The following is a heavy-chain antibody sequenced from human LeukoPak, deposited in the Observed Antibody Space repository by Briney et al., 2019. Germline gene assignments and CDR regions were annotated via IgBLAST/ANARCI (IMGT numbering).Heavy chain of an antibody. Sequence: SETLSLTCTVSGVSMSSYYWSWIRQPPGKGLEWIGHIYYSGGANYNPSLKSRVTISLDTSRSQFSLKLSSVTAADTAVYYCARDGGYPLGAFDIWGLGTLVTVSS. J-gene: IGHJ3*02. V-gene: IGHV4-59*01. D-gene: IGHD6-13*01. CDR2: IYYSGGA. CDR1: GVSMSSYY. CDR3: ARDGGYPLGAFDI.